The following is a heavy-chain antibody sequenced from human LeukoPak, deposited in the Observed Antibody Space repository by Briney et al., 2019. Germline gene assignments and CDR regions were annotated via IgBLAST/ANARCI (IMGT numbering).Heavy chain of an antibody. Sequence: PGGSLRLSCAASVFTFSSNAMHWVRQAPGKGLEWVAVITYDGSNKYYADSVKGRFTISRDNSKNTLYLQMNSLRPEDTAVYYCARGLLGATTSYFDYWGQGTLVTVSS. V-gene: IGHV3-30-3*01. CDR1: VFTFSSNA. D-gene: IGHD1-26*01. CDR2: ITYDGSNK. CDR3: ARGLLGATTSYFDY. J-gene: IGHJ4*02.